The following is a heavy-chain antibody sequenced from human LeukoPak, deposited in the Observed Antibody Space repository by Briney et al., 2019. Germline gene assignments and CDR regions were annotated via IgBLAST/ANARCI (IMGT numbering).Heavy chain of an antibody. Sequence: GGSLRLSCAASGSTFSNAWMSWVRQAPGKGLEWVGRIKSKTDGGTTDYAAPVKGRFTISRDDSKNTLYLQMNSLRAEDTAVYYCAKDPYIRYSSSWYYFDYWGQGTLVTVSS. D-gene: IGHD6-13*01. CDR1: GSTFSNAW. V-gene: IGHV3-15*01. J-gene: IGHJ4*02. CDR2: IKSKTDGGTT. CDR3: AKDPYIRYSSSWYYFDY.